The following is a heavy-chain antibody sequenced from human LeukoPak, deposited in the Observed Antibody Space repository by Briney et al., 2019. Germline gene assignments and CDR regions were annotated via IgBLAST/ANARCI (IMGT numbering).Heavy chain of an antibody. J-gene: IGHJ4*02. CDR1: GFTFSSYA. CDR3: ARVRDGYNLHFDY. CDR2: ISYDGSNK. D-gene: IGHD5-24*01. V-gene: IGHV3-30-3*01. Sequence: GGSLRRSCAASGFTFSSYAMHWVRQAPGKGLEXXAVISYDGSNKYYADSVKGRFTISRDNSKNTLYLQMNSLRAEDTAVYYCARVRDGYNLHFDYWGQGTLVTVSS.